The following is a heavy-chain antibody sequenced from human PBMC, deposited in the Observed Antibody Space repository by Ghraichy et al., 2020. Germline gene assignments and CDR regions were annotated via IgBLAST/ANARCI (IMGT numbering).Heavy chain of an antibody. CDR2: TYYRSKWYN. V-gene: IGHV6-1*01. CDR3: ARETVVSYDILTGYYRPYYYYYGMDV. D-gene: IGHD3-9*01. Sequence: SQTLSLTCAISWDSVSSNSAAWNWIRQSPSRGLEWLGRTYYRSKWYNDYAVSVKSRITINPDTSKNQFSLQLNSVTPEDTAVYYCARETVVSYDILTGYYRPYYYYYGMDVWGQGTTVTVSS. CDR1: WDSVSSNSAA. J-gene: IGHJ6*02.